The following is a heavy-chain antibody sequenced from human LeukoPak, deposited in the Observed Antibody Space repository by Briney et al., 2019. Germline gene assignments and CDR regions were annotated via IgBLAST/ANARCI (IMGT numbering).Heavy chain of an antibody. D-gene: IGHD2-2*01. Sequence: PGGSLRLSCAASGFTFSSYWMHWVRHAPGKGLVWVSRINSDGSSTSYADSVKGRFTISRDNAKNTLYLQMNSLRAEDTAVYYCARAYCSSTSCYDGYNSFDYWGQGTLVTVSS. CDR1: GFTFSSYW. CDR3: ARAYCSSTSCYDGYNSFDY. V-gene: IGHV3-74*01. J-gene: IGHJ4*02. CDR2: INSDGSST.